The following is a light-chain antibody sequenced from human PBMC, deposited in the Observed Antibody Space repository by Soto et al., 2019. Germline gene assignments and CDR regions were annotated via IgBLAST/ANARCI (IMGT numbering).Light chain of an antibody. J-gene: IGKJ4*01. CDR3: QQTYTTPLT. V-gene: IGKV1-39*01. CDR1: QRISYY. Sequence: DIEMTQSPSSLSAYVGDRVNITCRASQRISYYLNWYQQKPGRAPDLLMYGASSLQSGVPSRFTGSGSGTEFTLTITSLQPGDFATYYCQQTYTTPLTFGGGTKVEIK. CDR2: GAS.